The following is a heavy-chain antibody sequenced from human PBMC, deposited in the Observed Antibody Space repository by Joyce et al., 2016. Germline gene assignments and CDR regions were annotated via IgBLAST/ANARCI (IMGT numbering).Heavy chain of an antibody. CDR3: AKYAIVVEDGFDV. V-gene: IGHV3-30*18. CDR1: GFTFSNYG. CDR2: ISFDGSNK. D-gene: IGHD2-15*01. Sequence: QVQLVESGGGVVQPGRYLRLSCAASGFTFSNYGMHWVRLAPVKGLEWVAVISFDGSNKDYTDAVKGRFTISRHNSKHTLCLQMNSLRAEDAAMYYCAKYAIVVEDGFDVWGQGTMVTVSS. J-gene: IGHJ3*01.